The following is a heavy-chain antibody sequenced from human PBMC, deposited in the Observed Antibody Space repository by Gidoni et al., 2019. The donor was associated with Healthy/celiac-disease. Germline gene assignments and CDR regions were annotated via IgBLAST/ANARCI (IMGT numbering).Heavy chain of an antibody. CDR1: GFTFSSYA. CDR2: ISGSGGST. Sequence: EVQLLESGGGLVQPGGSLRLACAASGFTFSSYAMSWVRKAPGKGLEWFSAISGSGGSTYYADSVKGRFTISRDNSKNTLYLQMNSLRAEDTAVYYCAKHHRIVATISPRDFTMIVGKFGYWGQGTLVTVSS. CDR3: AKHHRIVATISPRDFTMIVGKFGY. D-gene: IGHD5-12*01. J-gene: IGHJ4*02. V-gene: IGHV3-23*01.